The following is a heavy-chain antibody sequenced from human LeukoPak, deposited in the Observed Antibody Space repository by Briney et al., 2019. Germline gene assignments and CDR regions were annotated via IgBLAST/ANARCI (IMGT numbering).Heavy chain of an antibody. J-gene: IGHJ6*03. Sequence: GASVKVSCKASGYTFTGYYMHWVRQAPGQGLEWMEWINPTSGGTNYAQKFQGRVTMTRDTSISTAYMELSRLRSDDTAVYYCAKSSELLWFGERDYYYMDVWGKGTTVTVSS. CDR2: INPTSGGT. CDR3: AKSSELLWFGERDYYYMDV. D-gene: IGHD3-10*01. V-gene: IGHV1-2*02. CDR1: GYTFTGYY.